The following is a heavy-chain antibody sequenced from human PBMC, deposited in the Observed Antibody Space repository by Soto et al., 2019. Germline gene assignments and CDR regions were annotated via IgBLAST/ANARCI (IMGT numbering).Heavy chain of an antibody. D-gene: IGHD2-21*02. J-gene: IGHJ5*02. Sequence: VQLVESGGGLVQPGGSLRLSCAASGFSVGSSYLYWVRQAPGRGLQWVSSIYVDGTTYYTDSVKGRFSISRDSSKNTLYLQMNSLGAEDTALYYCIKGKVGTDPNWLDPWGQGSLVTVSS. CDR1: GFSVGSSY. CDR3: IKGKVGTDPNWLDP. V-gene: IGHV3-66*01. CDR2: IYVDGTT.